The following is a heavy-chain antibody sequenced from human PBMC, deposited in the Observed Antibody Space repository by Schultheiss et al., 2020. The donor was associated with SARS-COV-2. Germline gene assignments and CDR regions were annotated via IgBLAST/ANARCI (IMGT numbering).Heavy chain of an antibody. Sequence: SETLSLTCAVSGGSISSSNWWSWVRQPPGKGLEWIGYIYYSGSTYYNPSLKSRVTISVDTSKNQFSLKLSSVTAADTAVYYCARGGADYDSSGYLDYWGQGTLVTVSS. CDR3: ARGGADYDSSGYLDY. J-gene: IGHJ4*02. D-gene: IGHD3-22*01. CDR1: GGSISSSNW. V-gene: IGHV4-4*02. CDR2: IYYSGST.